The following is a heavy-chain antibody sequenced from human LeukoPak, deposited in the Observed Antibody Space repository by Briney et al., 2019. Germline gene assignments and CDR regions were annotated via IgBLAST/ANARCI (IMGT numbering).Heavy chain of an antibody. D-gene: IGHD6-6*01. V-gene: IGHV4-59*01. CDR2: IYYSGST. CDR3: AGHRSSVTRAFDY. CDR1: GGSISSYY. Sequence: PSETLSLTCTVSGGSISSYYWSWIRQPPGKGLEWIGYIYYSGSTNYNPSLKSRVTISVDTSKNQFSLKLSSVTAADTAVYYCAGHRSSVTRAFDYWGQGTLVTVSS. J-gene: IGHJ4*02.